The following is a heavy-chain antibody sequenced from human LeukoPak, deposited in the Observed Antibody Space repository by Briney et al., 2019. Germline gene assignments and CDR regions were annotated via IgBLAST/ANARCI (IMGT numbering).Heavy chain of an antibody. CDR3: ARPDIVATNYYYGMDV. CDR2: IIPIFGTA. J-gene: IGHJ6*02. CDR1: GGTFSSYA. D-gene: IGHD5-12*01. V-gene: IGHV1-69*13. Sequence: ASVKVSCKASGGTFSSYAISWVRQAPGQGLEWMGGIIPIFGTANYAQKFQGRVTITADESTSTAYMELCSLRSEDTAVYYCARPDIVATNYYYGMDVWGQGTTVTVSS.